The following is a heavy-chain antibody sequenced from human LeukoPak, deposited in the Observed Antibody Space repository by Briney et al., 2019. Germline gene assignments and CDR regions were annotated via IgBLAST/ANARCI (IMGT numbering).Heavy chain of an antibody. CDR2: IRYDGN. V-gene: IGHV3-30*02. J-gene: IGHJ4*02. CDR3: AKQAGGSFYLDS. CDR1: GFTFSDSG. Sequence: PGGSLRLSCATSGFTFSDSGVHWVRQAPGKGLEWVAFIRYDGNNADSVMGRFAGSRDHFKNMVYLQMNSLRVEDTAVYFCAKQAGGSFYLDSWGQGTLVTVSS. D-gene: IGHD3-16*01.